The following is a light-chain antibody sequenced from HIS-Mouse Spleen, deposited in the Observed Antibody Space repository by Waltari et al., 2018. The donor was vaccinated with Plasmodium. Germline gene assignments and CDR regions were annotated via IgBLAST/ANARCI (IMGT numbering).Light chain of an antibody. CDR1: QSVSSSY. J-gene: IGKJ2*01. CDR3: QQDYNLPYT. V-gene: IGKV3D-7*01. CDR2: GAS. Sequence: DIVMTQSPATLSLSPGERATLSCRASQSVSSSYLSWYQQKPGQAPRLLIYGASTRATGIPARFSGSGSGTDFTLTISSLQPEDFAVYYCQQDYNLPYTFGQGTKLEIK.